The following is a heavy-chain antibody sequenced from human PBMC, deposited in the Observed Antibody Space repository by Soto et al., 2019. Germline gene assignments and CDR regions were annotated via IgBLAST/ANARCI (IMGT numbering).Heavy chain of an antibody. CDR1: GFTFSSYA. CDR2: ISSNGGST. D-gene: IGHD6-19*01. CDR3: LKDGHSSAYFHWFDP. J-gene: IGHJ5*02. Sequence: PGRSLRLSCSASGFTFSSYAMHWVRQAPGKGLEYVSAISSNGGSTYYADSVKGRFTISRDNSKNTLYLQMSSLRAEDTAVYYCLKDGHSSAYFHWFDPCGQGTLVTVSS. V-gene: IGHV3-64D*06.